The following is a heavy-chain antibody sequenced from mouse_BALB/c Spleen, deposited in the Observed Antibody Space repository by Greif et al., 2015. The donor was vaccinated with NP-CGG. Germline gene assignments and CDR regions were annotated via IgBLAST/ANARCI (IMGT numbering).Heavy chain of an antibody. CDR2: IDPANGNT. CDR1: GFNIKDTY. V-gene: IGHV14-3*02. Sequence: EVKLVESGAELVKPGASVKLSCTASGFNIKDTYMHWVKQRPEQGLEWIGRIDPANGNTKYDPKFQGKATITADTSSNTAYLQLRSLTSEDTAVYYCAREGTAYYFDYRGQGTTLTVSS. J-gene: IGHJ2*01. D-gene: IGHD1-2*01. CDR3: AREGTAYYFDY.